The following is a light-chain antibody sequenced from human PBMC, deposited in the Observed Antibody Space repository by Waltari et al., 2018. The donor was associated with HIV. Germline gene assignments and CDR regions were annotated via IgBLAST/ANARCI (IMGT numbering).Light chain of an antibody. CDR3: ASYLRSGPLGV. V-gene: IGLV2-11*01. CDR1: ATPAAAYNY. Sequence: QSALTQPRAVSGSPGQSVTISCTGIATPAAAYNYVPWYQHRPGRTPWLLLFNVDKRHSGVPSRFSGSRSGSTASLTISDLQFDDEGDYYCASYLRSGPLGVFGGGTTLTVL. J-gene: IGLJ2*01. CDR2: NVD.